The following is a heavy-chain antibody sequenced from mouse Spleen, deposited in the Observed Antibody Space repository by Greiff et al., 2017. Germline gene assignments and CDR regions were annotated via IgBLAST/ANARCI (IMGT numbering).Heavy chain of an antibody. J-gene: IGHJ1*01. Sequence: EVQRVESEGGLVQPGSSMKLSCTASGFTFSDYYMAWVRQVPEKGLEWVANINYDGSSTYYLDSLKSRFIISRDNAKNILYLQMSSLKSEDTATYYCARSLPHWYFDVWGAGTTVTVSS. D-gene: IGHD2-1*01. CDR2: INYDGSST. CDR3: ARSLPHWYFDV. CDR1: GFTFSDYY. V-gene: IGHV5-16*01.